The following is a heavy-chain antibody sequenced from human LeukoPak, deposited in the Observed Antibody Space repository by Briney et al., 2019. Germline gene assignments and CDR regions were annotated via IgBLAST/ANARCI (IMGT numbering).Heavy chain of an antibody. CDR1: GGSFNTYA. CDR3: ASQQYYYDSSGYIY. V-gene: IGHV1-18*04. Sequence: GSSVKVSCRPSGGSFNTYAINWVRQAPGQGLEWMGWISAYNGNTNYAQKLQGRVTMTTDTSTSTAYMELRSLRSDDTAVYYCASQQYYYDSSGYIYWGQGTLVTVSS. D-gene: IGHD3-22*01. CDR2: ISAYNGNT. J-gene: IGHJ4*02.